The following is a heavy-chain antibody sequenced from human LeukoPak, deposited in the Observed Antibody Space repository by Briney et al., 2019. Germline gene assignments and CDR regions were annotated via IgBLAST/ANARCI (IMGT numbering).Heavy chain of an antibody. CDR1: GFTFSNYW. J-gene: IGHJ3*01. Sequence: GGSLRLSCAASGFTFSNYWMSWVRQAPGKGLEWVANIKQDESEKYYVDSVKGRFTISRDNAKSSLYLQMSSLRAEDTAMYYCARDRVGDSDAFDVWGQGTVVTVSS. CDR2: IKQDESEK. CDR3: ARDRVGDSDAFDV. V-gene: IGHV3-7*01. D-gene: IGHD2-21*01.